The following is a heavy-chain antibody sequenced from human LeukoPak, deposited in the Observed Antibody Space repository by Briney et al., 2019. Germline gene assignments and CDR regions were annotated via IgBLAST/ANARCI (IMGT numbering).Heavy chain of an antibody. CDR2: IYYSGST. J-gene: IGHJ4*02. V-gene: IGHV4-59*08. CDR3: GLRTTEGTTGFDY. Sequence: PSETLSLTCTVSGGSISSYYWSWIRQPPGKGLEWIGYIYYSGSTNYNPSLKSRVTISVDTSKNQFSLNVRSVTAADTAVYYCGLRTTEGTTGFDYWGQGTLVTVSS. D-gene: IGHD1/OR15-1a*01. CDR1: GGSISSYY.